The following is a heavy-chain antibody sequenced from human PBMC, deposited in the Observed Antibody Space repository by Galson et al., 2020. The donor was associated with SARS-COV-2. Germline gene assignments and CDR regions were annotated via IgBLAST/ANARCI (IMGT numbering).Heavy chain of an antibody. CDR2: ISGSGGST. D-gene: IGHD3-3*01. CDR3: AKDLPAVSEWRGSHTYFDY. J-gene: IGHJ4*02. V-gene: IGHV3-23*01. CDR1: GFPFSSYA. Sequence: GGSLRLSCAASGFPFSSYAMSWVRQAPGKGLEWVSAISGSGGSTYYADSVKGRFTISRDNSKNTLYLQMNSLRAEDTAVYYCAKDLPAVSEWRGSHTYFDYWGQGTLVTVSS.